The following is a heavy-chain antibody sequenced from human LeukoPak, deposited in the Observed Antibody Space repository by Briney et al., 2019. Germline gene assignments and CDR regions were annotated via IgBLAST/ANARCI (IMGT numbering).Heavy chain of an antibody. CDR3: VRQRQQLVHIDY. CDR1: GGSISSYY. J-gene: IGHJ4*02. CDR2: IYYSGST. Sequence: PSETLSLTCTVSGGSISSYYWSWIRQPPGKGLEWIGYIYYSGSTNYNPSLKSRVTISVDTSKNQFSLKLSSVTAAGTAVYYCVRQRQQLVHIDYWGQGTLVTVSS. V-gene: IGHV4-59*08. D-gene: IGHD6-13*01.